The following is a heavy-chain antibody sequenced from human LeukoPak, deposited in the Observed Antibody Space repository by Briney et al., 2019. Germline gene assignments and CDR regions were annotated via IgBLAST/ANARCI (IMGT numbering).Heavy chain of an antibody. D-gene: IGHD2-21*02. CDR1: GFTFSSYA. V-gene: IGHV3-30-3*01. CDR3: ARVVAAITNWFDP. Sequence: GRSLRLSCAASGFTFSSYAMHWVRQAPGKGLEWVAVISYDGSNKYYADSVKGRFTISRDNSKNTLYLQMNSLRAEDTAVYYCARVVAAITNWFDPWGQGTLVTVSS. CDR2: ISYDGSNK. J-gene: IGHJ5*02.